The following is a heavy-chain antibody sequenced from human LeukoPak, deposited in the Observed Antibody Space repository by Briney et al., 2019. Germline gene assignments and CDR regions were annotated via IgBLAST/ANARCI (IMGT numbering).Heavy chain of an antibody. CDR2: FDPEDEDT. Sequence: GSAKVSCKVSGHTLNELSMHWVRQPPGKGLEWMGGFDPEDEDTVYAQKFQGRITMTEDTSTDTAYLELSNLRSDDTAVYFCATDTGDSQLLLSSFNYWGQGTLVTVSS. CDR1: GHTLNELS. D-gene: IGHD2-21*02. J-gene: IGHJ4*02. CDR3: ATDTGDSQLLLSSFNY. V-gene: IGHV1-24*01.